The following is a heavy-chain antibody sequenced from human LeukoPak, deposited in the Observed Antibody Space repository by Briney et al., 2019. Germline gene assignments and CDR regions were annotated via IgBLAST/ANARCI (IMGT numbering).Heavy chain of an antibody. J-gene: IGHJ4*02. V-gene: IGHV4-59*01. CDR3: ARTYSGWPFDY. CDR1: GGSISSYY. D-gene: IGHD6-19*01. CDR2: IYYSGST. Sequence: PSETLSLTCTVPGGSISSYYWSWIRQPPGKGLEWIGYIYYSGSTNYNPSLKSRVTMSVGTSKSQFSLKLSSVIAADTAVYYCARTYSGWPFDYWGQGTLVTVSS.